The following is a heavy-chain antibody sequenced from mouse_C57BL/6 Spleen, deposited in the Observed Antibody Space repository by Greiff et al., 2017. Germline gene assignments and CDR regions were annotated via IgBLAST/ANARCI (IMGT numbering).Heavy chain of an antibody. Sequence: DVMLVESGGGLVQPGESLKLSCESNEYEFPSHDMSWVRKTPEKRLELVAAINSDGGSTYYPDTMERRFIISRDNTKKTLYLQMSSLRSEDTALFYCARGGYYFPWFAYWGQGTLVTVSA. V-gene: IGHV5-2*01. CDR3: ARGGYYFPWFAY. CDR1: EYEFPSHD. D-gene: IGHD2-3*01. J-gene: IGHJ3*01. CDR2: INSDGGST.